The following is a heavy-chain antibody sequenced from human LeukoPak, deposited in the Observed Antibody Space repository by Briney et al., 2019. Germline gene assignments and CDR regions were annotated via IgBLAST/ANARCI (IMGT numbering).Heavy chain of an antibody. CDR1: GGSINSSSDY. D-gene: IGHD3-3*01. CDR2: INHSGST. CDR3: ARGSPTYYDFWSGYSGGDAFDI. V-gene: IGHV4-39*07. J-gene: IGHJ3*02. Sequence: SETLSLTCTVSGGSINSSSDYWGWIRQPPGKGLEWIVEINHSGSTNYNPSLKSRVTISVDTSKNQFSLKLSSVTAADTAVYYCARGSPTYYDFWSGYSGGDAFDIWGQGTMVTVSS.